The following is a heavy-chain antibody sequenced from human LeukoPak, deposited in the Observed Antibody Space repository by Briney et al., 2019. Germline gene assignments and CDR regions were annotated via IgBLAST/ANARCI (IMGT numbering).Heavy chain of an antibody. CDR2: INHSGST. J-gene: IGHJ4*02. V-gene: IGHV4-34*01. Sequence: PSETLSLTCAVSGGSISSGGYSWSWIRQPPGKGLEWIGEINHSGSTNYNPSLKSRVTISVDTSKNQFSLKLSSVTAADTAVYYCARLYYDFWSVLLPPPHFDYWGQGTLVTVSS. CDR1: GGSISSGGYS. CDR3: ARLYYDFWSVLLPPPHFDY. D-gene: IGHD3-3*01.